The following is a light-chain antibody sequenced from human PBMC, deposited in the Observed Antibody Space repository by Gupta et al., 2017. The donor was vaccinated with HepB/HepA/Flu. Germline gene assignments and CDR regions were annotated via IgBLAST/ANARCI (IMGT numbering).Light chain of an antibody. CDR2: LGS. V-gene: IGKV2-28*01. Sequence: DIVMTQSLLSLPVTPGEPASISCRSSQSLLHSNGYNYLDWYLQKPGQSPQLLIYLGSNRASGVPDRFSGSGSGTDFTLKISRVEAEDYGVYYCMQALQSPSTFGPGTKVDIK. CDR3: MQALQSPST. J-gene: IGKJ3*01. CDR1: QSLLHSNGYNY.